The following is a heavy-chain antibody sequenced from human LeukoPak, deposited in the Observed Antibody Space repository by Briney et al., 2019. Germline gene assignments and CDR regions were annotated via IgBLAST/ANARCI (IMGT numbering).Heavy chain of an antibody. D-gene: IGHD3-9*01. J-gene: IGHJ4*02. CDR3: ARAFGGDDILTGYYN. CDR2: INWNGGST. Sequence: GGSLRLSCAASGFTFDDYGMSWVRQAPGKGLEWVSGINWNGGSTGYADSVKGRFTISRDNAKNSLYLPMNSLRAEDTALYYCARAFGGDDILTGYYNWGQGTLVTVSS. V-gene: IGHV3-20*04. CDR1: GFTFDDYG.